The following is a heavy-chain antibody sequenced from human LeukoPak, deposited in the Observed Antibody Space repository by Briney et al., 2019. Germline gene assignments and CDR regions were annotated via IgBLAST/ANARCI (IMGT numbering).Heavy chain of an antibody. CDR1: GFTFSSYA. CDR2: ISYDGSNK. D-gene: IGHD5-12*01. J-gene: IGHJ4*02. Sequence: GGSLRLSCAASGFTFSSYAMHWVRQAPGKGLEWVAVISYDGSNKYYADSVKGRFTISRDNSKNTLYLQMNSLRAEDTAVYYCARDRGGYDLLHYFDYWGQGTLVTVSS. V-gene: IGHV3-30*04. CDR3: ARDRGGYDLLHYFDY.